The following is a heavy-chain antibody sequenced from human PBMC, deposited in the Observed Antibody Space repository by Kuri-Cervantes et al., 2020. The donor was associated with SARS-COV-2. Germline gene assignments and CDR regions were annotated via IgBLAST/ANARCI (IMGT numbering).Heavy chain of an antibody. CDR1: GGSFSGYY. D-gene: IGHD5-24*01. CDR2: INHSGST. J-gene: IGHJ6*02. V-gene: IGHV4-34*01. Sequence: SETLSLTCAVYGGSFSGYYWSWIRQPPGKGLEWIGEINHSGSTNYNPSLKSRVTISVDTSKNQFSLKLSSVTAADTAVYYCARGLRWQQPHRNYYYYGMDVWGQGTTVTDSS. CDR3: ARGLRWQQPHRNYYYYGMDV.